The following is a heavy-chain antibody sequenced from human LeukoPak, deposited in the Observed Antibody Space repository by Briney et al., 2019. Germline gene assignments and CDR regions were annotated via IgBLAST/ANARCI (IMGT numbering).Heavy chain of an antibody. CDR2: ISRRSTYI. CDR1: GFTFSYYR. Sequence: GGSLRLSCVGSGFTFSYYRMNGLRQAPGKALEWVASISRRSTYIVYADSVKGRFTISRDDAKNSVYLQMNSLRVEDTAVYYCARFETRGTGDFDNWGQGTLVTVSS. V-gene: IGHV3-21*01. D-gene: IGHD3/OR15-3a*01. CDR3: ARFETRGTGDFDN. J-gene: IGHJ4*02.